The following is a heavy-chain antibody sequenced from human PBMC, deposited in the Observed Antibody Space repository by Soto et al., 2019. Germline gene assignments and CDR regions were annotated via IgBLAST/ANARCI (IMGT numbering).Heavy chain of an antibody. CDR3: ARQNDLGDKTYYYYMDV. J-gene: IGHJ6*03. CDR1: GGSISSYY. CDR2: IYYSGST. Sequence: PSETLCLTCTVSGGSISSYYWSWIRQPPGKGLEWIGYIYYSGSTNYNPSLKSRVTISVDTSKNQFSLKLSSVTAADTAVYYCARQNDLGDKTYYYYMDVWGKGTTVTVSS. D-gene: IGHD3-16*01. V-gene: IGHV4-59*08.